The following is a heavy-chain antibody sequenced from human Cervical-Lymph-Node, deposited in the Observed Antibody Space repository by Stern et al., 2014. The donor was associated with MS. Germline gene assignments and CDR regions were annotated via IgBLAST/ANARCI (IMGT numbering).Heavy chain of an antibody. V-gene: IGHV3-30-3*01. CDR1: GFTFSSYA. CDR2: ISYDVSNK. CDR3: ARVAGDYEFDY. D-gene: IGHD4-17*01. J-gene: IGHJ4*02. Sequence: VQLVESGGGVVQPGRSLRISCAASGFTFSSYAMHWVRQAPGKGLEWMAVISYDVSNKYYAGSVKGRFTISRDNSKNTLYLHMNSLRAEDTAVYYCARVAGDYEFDYWGQGTLVTVSS.